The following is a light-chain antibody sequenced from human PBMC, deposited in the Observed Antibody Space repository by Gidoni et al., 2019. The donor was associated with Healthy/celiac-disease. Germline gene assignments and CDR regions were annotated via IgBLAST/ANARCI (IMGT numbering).Light chain of an antibody. V-gene: IGKV1-5*03. CDR2: KAS. CDR3: QQYNIYSLVS. Sequence: IQMTQSPSTLSATVGDRVTITCPASPSLCTWLDWYQQKPGKAPNRLVYKASNLEGGVPSRFSGSGSGTEFTLTISSLQPDDFATYYRQQYNIYSLVSFGGGTKVEIK. J-gene: IGKJ4*01. CDR1: PSLCTW.